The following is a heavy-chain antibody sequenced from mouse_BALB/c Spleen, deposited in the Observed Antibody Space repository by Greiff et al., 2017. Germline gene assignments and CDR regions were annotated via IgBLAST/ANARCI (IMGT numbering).Heavy chain of an antibody. J-gene: IGHJ1*01. CDR2: ISSGGGST. D-gene: IGHD1-1*01. V-gene: IGHV5-12-1*01. CDR1: GFAFSSYD. Sequence: EVQGVESGGGLVKPGGSLKLSCAASGFAFSSYDMSWVRQTPEKRLEWVAYISSGGGSTYYPDTVKGRFTISRDNAKNTLYLQMSSLKSEDTAMYYCARRPIYYGSSYWYFDVWGAGTTVTVSS. CDR3: ARRPIYYGSSYWYFDV.